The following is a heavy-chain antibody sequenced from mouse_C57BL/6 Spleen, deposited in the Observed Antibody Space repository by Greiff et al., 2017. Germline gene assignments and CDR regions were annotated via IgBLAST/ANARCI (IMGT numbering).Heavy chain of an antibody. CDR1: GYTFTDYN. J-gene: IGHJ3*01. CDR3: ASDYGSSPFAY. CDR2: INPNNGGT. Sequence: EVQLVESGPELVKPGASVKMSCKASGYTFTDYNMHWVKQSHGKSLEWIGYINPNNGGTSYNQKFKGKATLTVNKSSSTAYMELRSLTSEDSAVYYCASDYGSSPFAYWGQGTLVTVSA. V-gene: IGHV1-22*01. D-gene: IGHD1-1*01.